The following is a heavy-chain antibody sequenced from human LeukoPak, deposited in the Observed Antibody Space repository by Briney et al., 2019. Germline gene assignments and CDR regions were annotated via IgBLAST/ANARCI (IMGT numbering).Heavy chain of an antibody. CDR1: GFTFSSYW. D-gene: IGHD6-13*01. Sequence: HPGGSLRLSCAASGFTFSSYWMSWVRQAPGKGLEWVANIKQDGSEKYYVDSVKGRFTTSRDNAKNSLYLQMNSLRAEDTAVYYCARPILQQLARVPLDNWGQGILVTVSS. CDR3: ARPILQQLARVPLDN. V-gene: IGHV3-7*01. J-gene: IGHJ4*02. CDR2: IKQDGSEK.